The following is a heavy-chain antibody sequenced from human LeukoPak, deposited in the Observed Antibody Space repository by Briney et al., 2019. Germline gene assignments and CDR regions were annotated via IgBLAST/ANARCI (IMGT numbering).Heavy chain of an antibody. V-gene: IGHV3-74*01. D-gene: IGHD3-22*01. Sequence: GSLRLSCAASGFTFSYYWMHWVRQAPGKGLVWVSRINSGGSSTTYADSVKGRFTISRDNAKNTLYLQMNSLRAEDTAVYYCARSGDQDYYDTSGFDYWGQGTLVTVSS. CDR3: ARSGDQDYYDTSGFDY. CDR1: GFTFSYYW. CDR2: INSGGSST. J-gene: IGHJ4*02.